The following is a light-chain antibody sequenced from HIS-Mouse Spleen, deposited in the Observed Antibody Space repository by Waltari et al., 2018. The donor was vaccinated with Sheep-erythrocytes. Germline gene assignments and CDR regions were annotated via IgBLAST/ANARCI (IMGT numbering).Light chain of an antibody. CDR1: CRDVGRYNY. V-gene: IGLV2-11*01. Sequence: QSALTQPRSVSGSPGQPVTISCPRPCRDVGRYNYVSWYQQHPGKAPTLMLYDVSKRPSGVPDRFSGSKSGNTASLTISRLQAEDEADYYCCSYAGSYTFVVFGGGTKLTVL. CDR2: DVS. CDR3: CSYAGSYTFVV. J-gene: IGLJ2*01.